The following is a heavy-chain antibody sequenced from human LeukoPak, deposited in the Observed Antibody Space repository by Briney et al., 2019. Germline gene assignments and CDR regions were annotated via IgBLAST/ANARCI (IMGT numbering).Heavy chain of an antibody. J-gene: IGHJ4*02. CDR2: IKQDGSEK. D-gene: IGHD3-10*01. V-gene: IGHV3-7*03. Sequence: PGGSLRLSCAASGFTFSSYWMSWVRQAPGKGLEWVANIKQDGSEKYYVDSVKGRFTISRDNAKNSLYLQMNSLRAEDTAVYYCAKDDRLSSGYGSSDFWGQGTLVTVSS. CDR1: GFTFSSYW. CDR3: AKDDRLSSGYGSSDF.